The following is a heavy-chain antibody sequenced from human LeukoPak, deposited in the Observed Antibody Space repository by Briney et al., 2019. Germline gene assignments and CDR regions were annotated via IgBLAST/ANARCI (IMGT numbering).Heavy chain of an antibody. Sequence: GGSLRLSCAASGFIVSGNNMGWVRQAPGKGLEWVSVIYSGGRTFYADSVKGRFTISRDNSKNTLYLQMNSLRAEDTAVYYCAREGPRGNSQFDYWGQGTLVTVSS. J-gene: IGHJ4*02. CDR2: IYSGGRT. D-gene: IGHD2/OR15-2a*01. CDR3: AREGPRGNSQFDY. CDR1: GFIVSGNN. V-gene: IGHV3-53*01.